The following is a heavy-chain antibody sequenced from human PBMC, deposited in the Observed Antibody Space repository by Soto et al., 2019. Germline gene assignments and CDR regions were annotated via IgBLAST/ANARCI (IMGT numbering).Heavy chain of an antibody. CDR3: ARRAETNGWNGFGADKYYFDF. V-gene: IGHV1-8*01. CDR1: GYTFTSYD. CDR2: MNPNTGNS. J-gene: IGHJ4*02. D-gene: IGHD1-1*01. Sequence: QVQLVQSGAEVRKPGASVKVSCEASGYTFTSYDIYCVRQATGQGLEWMGWMNPNTGNSGYAQKFQGRVTMTSDTSISTAHMELSRLSSEDTAVYYCARRAETNGWNGFGADKYYFDFWGQGTLVTVSS.